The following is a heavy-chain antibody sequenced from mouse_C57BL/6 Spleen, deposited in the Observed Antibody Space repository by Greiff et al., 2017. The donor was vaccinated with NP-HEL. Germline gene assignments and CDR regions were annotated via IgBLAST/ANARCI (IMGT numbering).Heavy chain of an antibody. V-gene: IGHV1-52*01. D-gene: IGHD3-2*02. J-gene: IGHJ2*01. CDR1: GYTFTSYW. Sequence: QVQLQQSGAELVRPGSSVKLSCKASGYTFTSYWMHWVKQRPIQGLEWIGNIDPSDSETHYNQKFKDKATLTVDKSSSTAYMQLSSLTSEDSAVYYCARLDSSGYGGYWGQGTTLTVSS. CDR3: ARLDSSGYGGY. CDR2: IDPSDSET.